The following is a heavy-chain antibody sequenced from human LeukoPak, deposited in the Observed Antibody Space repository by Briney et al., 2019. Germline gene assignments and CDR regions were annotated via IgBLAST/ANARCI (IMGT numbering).Heavy chain of an antibody. Sequence: SVKVSCKASGFTFTSSAVQWVRQARGQRLEWVGWIVVGSGNTNYAQKFQEGVTITRDMSTSTAYMELSSLRSEDTAVYYCAANYYDSSGYFDYWGQGTLVTVSS. CDR1: GFTFTSSA. V-gene: IGHV1-58*01. CDR3: AANYYDSSGYFDY. CDR2: IVVGSGNT. J-gene: IGHJ4*02. D-gene: IGHD3-22*01.